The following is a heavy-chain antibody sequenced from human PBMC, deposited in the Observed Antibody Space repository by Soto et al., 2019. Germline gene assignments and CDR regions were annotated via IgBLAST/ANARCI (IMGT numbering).Heavy chain of an antibody. CDR2: IYYSGST. J-gene: IGHJ5*02. V-gene: IGHV4-39*01. Sequence: SETLSLTCTVSGGSISSSSYYWGWIRQPPGKGLEWIGSIYYSGSTYYNPSLKSRVTISVDTSKNQFSLKLSSVTAADTAVYYCASLRYQLLQYNWFDPWGQGTLVTVSS. CDR1: GGSISSSSYY. D-gene: IGHD2-2*01. CDR3: ASLRYQLLQYNWFDP.